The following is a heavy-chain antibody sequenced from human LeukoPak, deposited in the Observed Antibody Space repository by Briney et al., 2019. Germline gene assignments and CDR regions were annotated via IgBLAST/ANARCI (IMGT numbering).Heavy chain of an antibody. CDR2: INPNSGGT. J-gene: IGHJ4*02. Sequence: ASVKVSCKASGYTFTGYYMHWVRQAPGQGLEWMGWINPNSGGTNYAQKFQGRVTMTRDTSISTAYMELSRLRSDDTAVYYCARSSRYEDYGGNRLGLFLDYWGQGTLVTVSS. CDR1: GYTFTGYY. D-gene: IGHD4-23*01. CDR3: ARSSRYEDYGGNRLGLFLDY. V-gene: IGHV1-2*02.